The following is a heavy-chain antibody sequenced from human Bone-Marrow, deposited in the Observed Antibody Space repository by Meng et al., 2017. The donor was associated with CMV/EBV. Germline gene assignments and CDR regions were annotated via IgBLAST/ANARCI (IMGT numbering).Heavy chain of an antibody. V-gene: IGHV1-18*01. J-gene: IGHJ6*02. CDR3: ARDIIAARPGFYHYGMDV. Sequence: ASVKVSCKATGYMFTNYGITWVRQGPGQGLEWVGWISAYDGNTVYAQKFYGRITMTTDTSTTTAYMEVRSLRSDDTAIYYCARDIIAARPGFYHYGMDVWGQGTTVTVS. CDR2: ISAYDGNT. D-gene: IGHD6-6*01. CDR1: GYMFTNYG.